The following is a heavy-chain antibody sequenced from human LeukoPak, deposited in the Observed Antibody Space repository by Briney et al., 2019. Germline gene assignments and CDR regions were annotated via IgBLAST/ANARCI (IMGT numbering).Heavy chain of an antibody. D-gene: IGHD6-25*01. Sequence: GGSLRLSCAASGFTFEDYAFHWVRQAPGKGLEWVSGISWNSYSIGYADSVKGRITISRDNAKNFLYLQINSLRAEDTALYYCAKDTRLGSFDIWGQGTMVTVSS. CDR1: GFTFEDYA. J-gene: IGHJ3*02. CDR2: ISWNSYSI. CDR3: AKDTRLGSFDI. V-gene: IGHV3-9*01.